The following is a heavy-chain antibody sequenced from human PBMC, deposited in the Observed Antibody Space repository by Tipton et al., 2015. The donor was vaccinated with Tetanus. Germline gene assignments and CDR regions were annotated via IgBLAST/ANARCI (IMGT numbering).Heavy chain of an antibody. D-gene: IGHD6-6*01. CDR3: ARDQGGGRVVRLNWFDP. CDR1: GGSISGSPFF. CDR2: IYYSGST. Sequence: SGGSISGSPFFWNWIRQQPGKGPEWIGYIYYSGSTFYNPSFESRVTISVDTAKNQFSLKLNSVTAADTAVYYCARDQGGGRVVRLNWFDPWGQGMLVTVSS. J-gene: IGHJ5*02. V-gene: IGHV4-31*02.